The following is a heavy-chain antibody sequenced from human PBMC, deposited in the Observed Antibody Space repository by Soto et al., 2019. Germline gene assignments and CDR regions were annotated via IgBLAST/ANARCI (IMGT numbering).Heavy chain of an antibody. V-gene: IGHV3-15*01. J-gene: IGHJ4*02. D-gene: IGHD3-22*01. CDR2: IKSKTDGGTT. Sequence: GGSLRLSCAASGFTFSNAWRSFVRQAPGKGREWVGRIKSKTDGGTTDYAAPVKGRFTISRDDSKNTLYLQMNSLKTEDTAVYYCTTDYYDSSGYYYFDYWGQGTLVTVSS. CDR3: TTDYYDSSGYYYFDY. CDR1: GFTFSNAW.